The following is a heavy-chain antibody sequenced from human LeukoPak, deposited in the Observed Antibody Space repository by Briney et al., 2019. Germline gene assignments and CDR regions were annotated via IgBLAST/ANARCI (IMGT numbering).Heavy chain of an antibody. CDR1: GGSISSGGYY. Sequence: SETLSLTCTVSGGSISSGGYYWSWIRQPPGKGLEWIGYIYHSGSTYYNPSLKSRVTISVDRSKNQFSLKLSSVTAADTAVYYCASWGWDIVVVPAADDYWGQGTLVTVSS. J-gene: IGHJ4*02. CDR2: IYHSGST. V-gene: IGHV4-30-2*01. D-gene: IGHD2-2*01. CDR3: ASWGWDIVVVPAADDY.